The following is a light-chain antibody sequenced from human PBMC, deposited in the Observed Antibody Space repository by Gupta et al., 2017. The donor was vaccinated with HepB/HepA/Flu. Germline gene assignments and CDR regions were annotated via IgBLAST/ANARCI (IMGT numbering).Light chain of an antibody. Sequence: EIVLTQSPATLSLSPGERATLSCRASQSINYYLAWYQLRPGQAPRLLLYDASNRATGITARFSGSGSGTDFTLTISSLEAEDSAVYFCQQRYDWPKITFGGGTKVEIK. CDR2: DAS. J-gene: IGKJ4*01. CDR1: QSINYY. V-gene: IGKV3-11*01. CDR3: QQRYDWPKIT.